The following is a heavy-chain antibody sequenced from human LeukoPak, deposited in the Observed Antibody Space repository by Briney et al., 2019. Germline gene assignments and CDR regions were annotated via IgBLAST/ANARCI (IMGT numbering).Heavy chain of an antibody. D-gene: IGHD2-15*01. V-gene: IGHV3-33*01. CDR3: ASALGYCSGGSCYSGAFDI. CDR1: GFTFSSYG. CDR2: IWYDGSNK. Sequence: GGSLRLSCAASGFTFSSYGTHWVRRAPGKGLEWVAVIWYDGSNKYYADSVKGRFTISRDNSKNTLYLQMNSLRAEDTAVYYCASALGYCSGGSCYSGAFDIWGQGTMVTVSS. J-gene: IGHJ3*02.